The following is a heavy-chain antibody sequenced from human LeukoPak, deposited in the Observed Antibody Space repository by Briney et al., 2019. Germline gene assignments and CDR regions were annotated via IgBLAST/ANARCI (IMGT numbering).Heavy chain of an antibody. D-gene: IGHD5-18*01. V-gene: IGHV3-23*01. J-gene: IGHJ6*02. CDR1: GFTFSSYS. CDR3: AKGDTAYGDVLHYGMDV. Sequence: GGSLRLSCEASGFTFSSYSMTWVRQAPGRGLEGLSIMSDSGAVTFYADSVKGRFTISRDNSKNTLYLQMNSLRAEDTAVYYCAKGDTAYGDVLHYGMDVWGQGTTVTVSS. CDR2: MSDSGAVT.